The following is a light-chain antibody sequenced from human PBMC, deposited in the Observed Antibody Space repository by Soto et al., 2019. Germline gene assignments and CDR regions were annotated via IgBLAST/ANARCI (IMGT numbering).Light chain of an antibody. CDR1: NIGSKN. CDR3: QVWDSFTIL. Sequence: SYELTQALSVSVAPGQTARITCGGDNIGSKNANWYQQKPGQAPVLVIYRDNNRPSGIPERFSGSNSGNTATLTISRAQAGDEADYYCQVWDSFTILFGGGTQLTVL. CDR2: RDN. V-gene: IGLV3-9*01. J-gene: IGLJ2*01.